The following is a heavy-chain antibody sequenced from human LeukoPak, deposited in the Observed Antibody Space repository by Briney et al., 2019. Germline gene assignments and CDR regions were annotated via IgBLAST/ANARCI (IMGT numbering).Heavy chain of an antibody. CDR1: GFTFSSYW. CDR3: ATSGWYQGIDY. D-gene: IGHD6-19*01. Sequence: GGSLRLSCAASGFTFSSYWMNWARQAPGKGLEWVSAISGSGGSTYYADSVKGRFTISRDNSKSTLYLQMNSLRAEDTAVYYCATSGWYQGIDYWGQGTLVTVSS. J-gene: IGHJ4*02. V-gene: IGHV3-23*01. CDR2: ISGSGGST.